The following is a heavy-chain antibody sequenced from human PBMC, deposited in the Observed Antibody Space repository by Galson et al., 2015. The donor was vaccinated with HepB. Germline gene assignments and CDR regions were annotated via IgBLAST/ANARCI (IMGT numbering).Heavy chain of an antibody. CDR3: ASGVGATADWYFDL. Sequence: SLRLSCAASGFTFSSYAMHWVRQAPGKGLEYVSAISSDGGSTYYANSVKGRFTISRDNSKNTLYLQMGSLRAEDMAVYYCASGVGATADWYFDLWGRGTLVTVSS. CDR2: ISSDGGST. CDR1: GFTFSSYA. V-gene: IGHV3-64*01. D-gene: IGHD1-26*01. J-gene: IGHJ2*01.